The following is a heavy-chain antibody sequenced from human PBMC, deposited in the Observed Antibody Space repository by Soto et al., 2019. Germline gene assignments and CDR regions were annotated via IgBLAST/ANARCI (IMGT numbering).Heavy chain of an antibody. CDR3: ARDIAVAGTGWFDP. J-gene: IGHJ5*02. V-gene: IGHV3-30*03. D-gene: IGHD6-19*01. Sequence: QVQLVESGGGVVQPGRSLRLSCAASGFTFSSYGMHWVRQAPGKGLAWVAVISYDGSNKYYADSVKGRFTISRDNSKNTLYLQMNSLRAEDTAVYYCARDIAVAGTGWFDPWGQGTLVTVSS. CDR2: ISYDGSNK. CDR1: GFTFSSYG.